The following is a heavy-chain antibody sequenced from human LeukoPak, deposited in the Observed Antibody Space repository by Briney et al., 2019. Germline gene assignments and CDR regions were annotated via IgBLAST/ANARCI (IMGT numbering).Heavy chain of an antibody. CDR1: GYPFTGYY. J-gene: IGHJ5*02. D-gene: IGHD5-24*01. Sequence: ASVKVSCKASGYPFTGYYMHWVRQAPGQGLEWMGWMNPNSGNTGYAQKFQGRVTMTRNTSISTAYMELSSLRSEDTAVYYCARATAPWGQGTLVTVSS. CDR2: MNPNSGNT. CDR3: ARATAP. V-gene: IGHV1-8*02.